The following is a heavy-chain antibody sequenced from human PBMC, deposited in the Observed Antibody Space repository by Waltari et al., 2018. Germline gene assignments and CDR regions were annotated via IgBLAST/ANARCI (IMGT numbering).Heavy chain of an antibody. CDR3: ATCHPLRAVAGTGYGMDV. CDR2: FDPEDGET. V-gene: IGHV1-24*01. CDR1: GYTLTELS. D-gene: IGHD6-19*01. Sequence: QVQLVQSGAEVKKPGASVKVSCKVSGYTLTELSMHWVRQAPGKGLEWMGGFDPEDGETIYAQKFQCRVTLTEDTSTDTAYMELSSLRSEDTAVYYCATCHPLRAVAGTGYGMDVWGQGTTVTVSS. J-gene: IGHJ6*02.